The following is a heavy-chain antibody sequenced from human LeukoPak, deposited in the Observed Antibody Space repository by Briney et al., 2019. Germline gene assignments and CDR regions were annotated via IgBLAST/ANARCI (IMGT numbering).Heavy chain of an antibody. CDR1: GYTFSSYA. CDR2: ISGYNGNT. Sequence: ASVKVSCKASGYTFSSYAISWVRQAPGQGLEWMGWISGYNGNTKYAQKLQDRVTMTTDTSTSTAYMVLRSLRSDDTAVYYCARDQGDWNYPNSHYGMDVWGQGTTVTVSS. J-gene: IGHJ6*02. D-gene: IGHD1-7*01. CDR3: ARDQGDWNYPNSHYGMDV. V-gene: IGHV1-18*01.